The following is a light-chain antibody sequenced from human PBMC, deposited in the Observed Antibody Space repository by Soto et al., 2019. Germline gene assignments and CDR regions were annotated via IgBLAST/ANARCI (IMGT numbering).Light chain of an antibody. CDR1: SSDVGSYNY. Sequence: QSVLTQPPSASGSPGQSVTISCTGTSSDVGSYNYVSWYQQHPGKAPKLMIYEVTKRPSGVPDRFSGYKSGNTASLTVSGLQAEDEADYYCTSYAGSNNFGIFGTWTKLTVL. CDR3: TSYAGSNNFGI. CDR2: EVT. J-gene: IGLJ1*01. V-gene: IGLV2-8*01.